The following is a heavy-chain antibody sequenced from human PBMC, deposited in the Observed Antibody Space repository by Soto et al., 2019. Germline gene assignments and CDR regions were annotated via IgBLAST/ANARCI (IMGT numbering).Heavy chain of an antibody. Sequence: QVHLVQSGTEVKKPGSSVKVSCKASGGTFSSSGFSWVRQAPGQGLEWMGMIVPSLDTTNYAQKFQARVTITADEVTSPAYMALRSLRSEDTAVYYCARWPQPRYTADPYAVDVWGQGTRVIVSS. J-gene: IGHJ6*02. V-gene: IGHV1-69*11. CDR1: GGTFSSSG. CDR3: ARWPQPRYTADPYAVDV. CDR2: IVPSLDTT. D-gene: IGHD3-16*02.